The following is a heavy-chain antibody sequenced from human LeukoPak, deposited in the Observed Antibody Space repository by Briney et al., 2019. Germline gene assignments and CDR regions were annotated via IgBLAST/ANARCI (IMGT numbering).Heavy chain of an antibody. V-gene: IGHV4-59*01. CDR3: ARGANRLDY. D-gene: IGHD1-14*01. Sequence: SETLSLTCTVSGGSISTYYWSWIRQTPGKGLEWIGFIYYSGSTNYNPSLKSRVTMSVDTSKSQFSLKLTSVTAAVTALYYCARGANRLDYWGQGTLVTVSS. CDR2: IYYSGST. J-gene: IGHJ4*02. CDR1: GGSISTYY.